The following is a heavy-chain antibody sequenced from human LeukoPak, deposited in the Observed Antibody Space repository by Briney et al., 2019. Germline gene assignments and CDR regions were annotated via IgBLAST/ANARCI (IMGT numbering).Heavy chain of an antibody. CDR3: ARMWLHPDWNFDL. CDR1: GYTFTSCF. Sequence: ASVKVSCKASGYTFTSCFIHWVRQAPGQGLEWMGVINPSGGSTSYAQKFQGRVTMTRDTSTSTVSMGLSSLRFEDTAVYYCARMWLHPDWNFDLWGRGTLVTVSS. CDR2: INPSGGST. V-gene: IGHV1-46*01. D-gene: IGHD5-12*01. J-gene: IGHJ2*01.